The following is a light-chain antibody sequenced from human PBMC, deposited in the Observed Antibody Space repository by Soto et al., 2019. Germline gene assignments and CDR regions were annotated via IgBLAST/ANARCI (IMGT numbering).Light chain of an antibody. CDR2: GNS. CDR3: QSDDSSLSGVV. V-gene: IGLV1-40*01. Sequence: QSVLTQPPSVSGAPGQRVTISCTGSSSNIGAGYDVHWYQQLPGTAPKLLIYGNSNRPSGVPDRFSGSKSGSSASLAITGLQAEDDADYYCQSDDSSLSGVVFGGGTKVTVL. CDR1: SSNIGAGYD. J-gene: IGLJ2*01.